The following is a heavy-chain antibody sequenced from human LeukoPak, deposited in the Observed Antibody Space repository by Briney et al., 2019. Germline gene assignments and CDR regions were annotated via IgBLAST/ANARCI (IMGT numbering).Heavy chain of an antibody. J-gene: IGHJ4*02. V-gene: IGHV3-30*02. CDR2: IRYDGSNK. CDR1: GFTFSSYG. CDR3: ARDPLDSSGYPDY. D-gene: IGHD3-22*01. Sequence: GGSLRLSCAASGFTFSSYGMHWVRQAPGKGLEWVAFIRYDGSNKYYADSVKGRFTISRDNSKNTLYLQMNSLRAEDTAVYYCARDPLDSSGYPDYWGQGTLVTVSS.